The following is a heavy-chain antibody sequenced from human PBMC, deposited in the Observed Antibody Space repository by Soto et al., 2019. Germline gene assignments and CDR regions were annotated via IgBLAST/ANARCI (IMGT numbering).Heavy chain of an antibody. CDR2: ISSSKTT. CDR1: GITFSSYS. V-gene: IGHV3-48*02. CDR3: VGDQDVHTPMVHGNY. J-gene: IGHJ4*02. D-gene: IGHD5-18*01. Sequence: DVQLVESGGGLAQPGESLRLSCTASGITFSSYSMNWVRQAPGKGLEWLSYISSSKTTYADSVKGRFTISRDNAKNSVYLQMNSLRDEDTAVYYCVGDQDVHTPMVHGNYWGRGTRVTVSS.